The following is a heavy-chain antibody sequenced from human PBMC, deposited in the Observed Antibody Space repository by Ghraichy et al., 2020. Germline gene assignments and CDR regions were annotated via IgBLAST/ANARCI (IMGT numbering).Heavy chain of an antibody. V-gene: IGHV4-34*01. CDR2: INHSGST. CDR3: ARGSYCSSTSCYWGGDV. CDR1: GGSFSGYY. D-gene: IGHD2-2*01. J-gene: IGHJ6*04. Sequence: SETLSLTCAVYGGSFSGYYWSWVRQPPGKGLEWIGEINHSGSTNYNPSLKSRVTISVDTSKNQFSLKLSSVTAADTAVYYCARGSYCSSTSCYWGGDVWGKGTTVTVSS.